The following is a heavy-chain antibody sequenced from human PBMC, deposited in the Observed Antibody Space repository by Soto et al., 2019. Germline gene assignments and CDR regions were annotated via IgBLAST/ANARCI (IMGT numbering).Heavy chain of an antibody. D-gene: IGHD4-17*01. V-gene: IGHV3-30*18. CDR3: AKEARSPAVTATRVYGMDV. CDR1: GFTFSDYG. Sequence: QVNLVESGGGVVQPGRSLRLSCAASGFTFSDYGMHWVRQAPGKGLEWVAAISHDGSNKFYGDSVKGRFTISRDNSQNTLLLQTDSLRNEDTAVYFCAKEARSPAVTATRVYGMDVWGQGTTGAVSS. CDR2: ISHDGSNK. J-gene: IGHJ6*02.